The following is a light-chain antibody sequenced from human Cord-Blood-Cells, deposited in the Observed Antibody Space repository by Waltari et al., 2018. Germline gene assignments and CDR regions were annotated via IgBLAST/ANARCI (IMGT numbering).Light chain of an antibody. Sequence: DIQMPQSPSSLSASAGHRVTITCRANPSISSSLNWYQQKPGKAPKLLIYAASSLQSGVPSRFSGSGSVTDFTRTISSLQPEDFATYYCQQSYSTPLTFGGGTKVEIK. J-gene: IGKJ4*01. V-gene: IGKV1-39*01. CDR2: AAS. CDR3: QQSYSTPLT. CDR1: PSISSS.